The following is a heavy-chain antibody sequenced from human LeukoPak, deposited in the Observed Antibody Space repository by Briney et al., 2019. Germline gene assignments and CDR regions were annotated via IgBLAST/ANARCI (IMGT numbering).Heavy chain of an antibody. V-gene: IGHV3-53*01. CDR3: ARDLKTSGWYGDFDY. D-gene: IGHD6-19*01. CDR2: IFSGGST. CDR1: GFTVSSNY. Sequence: GGSLRLSCVASGFTVSSNYMSWVRQAPGKGLEWVSAIFSGGSTFYADSVTGRFTISRDNSKNTVYLEMNSLRAEDTAVYYCARDLKTSGWYGDFDYWGHGTLVTVSS. J-gene: IGHJ4*01.